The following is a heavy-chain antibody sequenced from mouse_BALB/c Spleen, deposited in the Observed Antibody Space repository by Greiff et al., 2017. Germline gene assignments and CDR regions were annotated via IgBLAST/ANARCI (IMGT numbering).Heavy chain of an antibody. CDR3: ARQGYYDY. J-gene: IGHJ2*01. V-gene: IGHV5-9*04. Sequence: EVKLVESGGGLVKPGGSLKLSCAASGFTFSSYTMSWVRQTPEKRLEWVATISSGGGNTYYPDSVKGRFTISRDNAKNNLYLQMSSLKSEDTAMYYCARQGYYDYWGQGTTLTVSS. CDR1: GFTFSSYT. D-gene: IGHD2-3*01. CDR2: ISSGGGNT.